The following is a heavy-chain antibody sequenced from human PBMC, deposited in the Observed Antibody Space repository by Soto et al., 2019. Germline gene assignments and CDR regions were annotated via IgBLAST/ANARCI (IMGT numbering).Heavy chain of an antibody. CDR3: AKGVWSFHYGMEV. V-gene: IGHV3-23*01. CDR1: GFTFNTYP. CDR2: ISSTAGRTS. Sequence: HPGGSLRLSCATSGFTFNTYPMTWVRQAPGKGLEWVSSISSTAGRTSSYADSVKGRFAISRDFSDNTVYLQMNNLGVDDTAVYFGAKGVWSFHYGMEVWGQGTTVTVSS. D-gene: IGHD3-16*01. J-gene: IGHJ6*02.